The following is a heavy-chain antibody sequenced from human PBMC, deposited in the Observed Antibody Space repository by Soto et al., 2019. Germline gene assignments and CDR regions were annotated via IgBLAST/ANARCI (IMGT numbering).Heavy chain of an antibody. Sequence: QVQLVQSGAEVKKPGSSVKVSCKASGGTFSSYAISWVRQAPGQGLEWMGGIIPIFGTANYAQKFQGRVTITADKSTSTAYMELSSLRSEDTAVYYCARDKDLVVVVAATWFDPWGQGTLVTVSS. V-gene: IGHV1-69*06. CDR1: GGTFSSYA. D-gene: IGHD2-15*01. J-gene: IGHJ5*02. CDR3: ARDKDLVVVVAATWFDP. CDR2: IIPIFGTA.